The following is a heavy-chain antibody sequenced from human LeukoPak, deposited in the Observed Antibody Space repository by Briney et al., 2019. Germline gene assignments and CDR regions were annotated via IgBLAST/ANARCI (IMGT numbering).Heavy chain of an antibody. V-gene: IGHV3-48*02. J-gene: IGHJ4*02. Sequence: GGSLRLSCAASGFAFSSCNMNWVRQAPGKGLEWVSYISRSSTTVYYADSVKGRFTISRDNAKNSLYLQVCSLRDEDTAVYYCATQNQYYYGSGPFDYWGQGTPVTVSS. CDR1: GFAFSSCN. CDR3: ATQNQYYYGSGPFDY. D-gene: IGHD3-10*01. CDR2: ISRSSTTV.